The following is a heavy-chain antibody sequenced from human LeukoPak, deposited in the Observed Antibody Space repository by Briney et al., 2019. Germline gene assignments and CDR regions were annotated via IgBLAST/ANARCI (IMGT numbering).Heavy chain of an antibody. CDR3: ARRTVVGATSWFDP. Sequence: GSLRLSCAASGFTFSSYWMSWVRQPPGKGLEWIGSIYYSGSTYYNPSLKSRVTISVDTSKNQFSLKLSSVTAADTAVYYCARRTVVGATSWFDPWGQGTLVTVSS. D-gene: IGHD1-26*01. CDR2: IYYSGST. J-gene: IGHJ5*02. CDR1: GFTFSSYW. V-gene: IGHV4-39*01.